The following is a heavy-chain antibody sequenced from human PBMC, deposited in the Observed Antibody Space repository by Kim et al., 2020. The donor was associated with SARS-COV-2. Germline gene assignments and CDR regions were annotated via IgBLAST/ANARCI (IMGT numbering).Heavy chain of an antibody. D-gene: IGHD3-9*01. V-gene: IGHV4-4*02. CDR2: IYHSGST. Sequence: SETLSLTCDVSGASISSSNWWSWVRQPPGKGMEWIGEIYHSGSTNYNPSHRSRVTISVDKSKNQFSLKLTSVTAAATALYYCARCPGDNRSFWFDPWGQGTLVTVSS. J-gene: IGHJ5*02. CDR1: GASISSSNW. CDR3: ARCPGDNRSFWFDP.